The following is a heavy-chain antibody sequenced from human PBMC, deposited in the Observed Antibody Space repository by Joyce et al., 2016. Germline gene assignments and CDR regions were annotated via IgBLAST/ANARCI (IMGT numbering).Heavy chain of an antibody. D-gene: IGHD5-24*01. CDR2: INSGGASI. J-gene: IGHJ5*02. Sequence: EAQLEESGGDWVQPGGSLRLSCVVSGFNFHSFGMTWFRQAPGKGLQWVSHINSGGASILYADSVKGRFTISRDAAKNSVHLQMNDLRVDDTALYYCARDRDGDEEFDLWGQGTLVTVSS. CDR3: ARDRDGDEEFDL. V-gene: IGHV3-48*03. CDR1: GFNFHSFG.